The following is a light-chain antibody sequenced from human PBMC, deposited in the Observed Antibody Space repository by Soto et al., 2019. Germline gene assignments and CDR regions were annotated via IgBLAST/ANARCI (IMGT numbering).Light chain of an antibody. CDR2: YAS. V-gene: IGKV3-15*01. Sequence: ELVVTQSRATPSVSPGVRATLSCRASQSVRIXLAWYQQKPSQDPRLLMYYASTRATGILERFSGSGSDTEFTLTLSSLQSEDYAFYYCQQYNNWPTWTFGQGTKVDI. J-gene: IGKJ1*01. CDR3: QQYNNWPTWT. CDR1: QSVRIX.